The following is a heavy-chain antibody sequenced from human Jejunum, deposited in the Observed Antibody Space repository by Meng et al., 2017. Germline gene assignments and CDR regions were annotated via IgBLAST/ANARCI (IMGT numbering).Heavy chain of an antibody. V-gene: IGHV4-38-2*02. CDR2: VWPSGAT. CDR1: GASTTAPFY. Sequence: QWQVQGSGPGLVKPSGTLSLTCTVSGASTTAPFYWAWIRQAPGKGLEWIGEVWPSGATYYNPSLSSRITISIDTSNNQFSLEVAFLTAADTAVYYCARAIRERYFDSWGQGTLVTVSS. CDR3: ARAIRERYFDS. J-gene: IGHJ4*02. D-gene: IGHD1-14*01.